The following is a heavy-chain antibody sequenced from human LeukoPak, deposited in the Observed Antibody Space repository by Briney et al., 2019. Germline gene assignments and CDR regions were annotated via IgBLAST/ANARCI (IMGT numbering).Heavy chain of an antibody. V-gene: IGHV3-30*18. Sequence: GSLRLSCAASGFTFSSYGMHWVRQAPGKGLEWVAVISYDGRNKNYPDSVKGRFTFSKDNSKNTLYLQMNSLRAEDTAVYYCAKDGDYYGSGTKGYYFDYWGQGILVTVSS. CDR1: GFTFSSYG. CDR3: AKDGDYYGSGTKGYYFDY. CDR2: ISYDGRNK. D-gene: IGHD3-10*01. J-gene: IGHJ4*02.